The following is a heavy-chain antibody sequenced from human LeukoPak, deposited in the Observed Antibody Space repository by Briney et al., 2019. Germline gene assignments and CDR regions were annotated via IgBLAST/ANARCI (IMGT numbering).Heavy chain of an antibody. Sequence: GGSLRLSCAASGFTFSSYGMHWVRQAPGKGLEWVAVISYDGSNKYYADSVKGRFTISRDNSKNTLYLQMNSLRAEDTAVYYCAKDCSGDYFDYWSQGTLVTVSS. CDR3: AKDCSGDYFDY. D-gene: IGHD3-10*02. CDR2: ISYDGSNK. V-gene: IGHV3-30*18. CDR1: GFTFSSYG. J-gene: IGHJ4*02.